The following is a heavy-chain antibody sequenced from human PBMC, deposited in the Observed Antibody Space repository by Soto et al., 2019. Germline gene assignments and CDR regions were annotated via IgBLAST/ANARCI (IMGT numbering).Heavy chain of an antibody. CDR2: ISYDGSNK. J-gene: IGHJ6*02. CDR1: GFTFSSYA. D-gene: IGHD2-21*01. CDR3: ARVRDDYYGMDV. Sequence: GGSLRLSCAASGFTFSSYAMHWVRQAPGKGLEWVAVISYDGSNKYYADSVKGRFTISRDNSKNTLYLQMNSLRAEDTAVYYCARVRDDYYGMDVWGQGTTVTASS. V-gene: IGHV3-30-3*01.